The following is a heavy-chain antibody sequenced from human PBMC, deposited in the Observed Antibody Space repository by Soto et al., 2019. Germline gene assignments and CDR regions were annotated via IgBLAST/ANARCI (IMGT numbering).Heavy chain of an antibody. D-gene: IGHD6-19*01. CDR2: ISGSGGST. CDR3: AKPYYGAWYPDQADY. CDR1: GFTFSSYA. V-gene: IGHV3-23*01. Sequence: GGSLRLSCAASGFTFSSYAMSWVRQAPGKGLEWVSVISGSGGSTYYADSVKGRFTISRDNSKNTVYLQLNSLRAEDTAVYYCAKPYYGAWYPDQADYWGQGNMVTVSS. J-gene: IGHJ4*02.